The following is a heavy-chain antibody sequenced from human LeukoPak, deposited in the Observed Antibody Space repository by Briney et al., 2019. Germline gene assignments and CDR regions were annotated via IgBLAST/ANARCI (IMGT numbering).Heavy chain of an antibody. D-gene: IGHD6-13*01. Sequence: NPSETLSLTCAVYGGSFTGYYWSWIRQPPEKGLEWIGEINDGGGTNYNPSLKSRVAISVDTSKNQFSLKLSSVTAADTAVYYCARSLISSWSSVGVWGKGTTVTVSS. J-gene: IGHJ6*04. V-gene: IGHV4-34*01. CDR1: GGSFTGYY. CDR3: ARSLISSWSSVGV. CDR2: INDGGGT.